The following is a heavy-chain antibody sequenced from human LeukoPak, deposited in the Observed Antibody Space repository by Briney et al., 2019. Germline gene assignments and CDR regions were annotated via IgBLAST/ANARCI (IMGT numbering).Heavy chain of an antibody. V-gene: IGHV4-34*01. J-gene: IGHJ6*02. CDR1: GGSFSDYY. CDR3: ARVSVQPDV. Sequence: PSETLSLTCAVYGGSFSDYYRSWIRQPPGKGLEWIGEINHSGSTNYNPSLKSRVTISVDTSKNQFSLKLSSVTAADTAVYYCARVSVQPDVWGQGTTVTVSS. CDR2: INHSGST. D-gene: IGHD5-18*01.